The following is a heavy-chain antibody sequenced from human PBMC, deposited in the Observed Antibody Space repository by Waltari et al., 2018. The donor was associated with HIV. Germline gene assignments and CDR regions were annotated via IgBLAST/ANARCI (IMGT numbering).Heavy chain of an antibody. CDR1: VITFSSND. CDR3: ARDLISGIMPRSYYYGLDV. J-gene: IGHJ6*02. CDR2: ISHDGSNT. Sequence: QGQMVESGGGVVQPGRSLRLPCADSVITFSSNDVPWVPQAPGKGLEWVALISHDGSNTYYADSVKGRFVISRDNSKNTLDLQMNSLTIEDTAVYYCARDLISGIMPRSYYYGLDVWGQGTTVTVSS. V-gene: IGHV3-30*09. D-gene: IGHD2-2*01.